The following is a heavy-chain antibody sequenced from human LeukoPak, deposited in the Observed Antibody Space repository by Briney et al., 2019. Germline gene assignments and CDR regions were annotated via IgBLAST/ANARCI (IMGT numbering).Heavy chain of an antibody. V-gene: IGHV3-23*01. J-gene: IGHJ4*02. CDR2: ISGSGGST. CDR1: GFTFSSYA. D-gene: IGHD6-19*01. Sequence: PGGSLRLSCAASGFTFSSYAMSWVRQAPGKGLEWVSAISGSGGSTYYADSVKGRFTISRDNSKNTLYLQMNSLRAEDTAVYYCAKDHPHSVWLVPPSGYLDYWGQGTLVTVSS. CDR3: AKDHPHSVWLVPPSGYLDY.